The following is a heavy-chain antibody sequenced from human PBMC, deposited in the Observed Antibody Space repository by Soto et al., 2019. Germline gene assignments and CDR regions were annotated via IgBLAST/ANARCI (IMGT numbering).Heavy chain of an antibody. CDR2: INHSGST. D-gene: IGHD3-10*01. Sequence: SETLSLTCAVYGGSFSGYYWSWIRQPPGKGLEWIGEINHSGSTNYNPSLKSRVTISVDTSKNQFSLKLSSVTAAVTAVYYCARTRLLWFGEFGFRFDPWGQGTLVTVSS. V-gene: IGHV4-34*01. CDR1: GGSFSGYY. CDR3: ARTRLLWFGEFGFRFDP. J-gene: IGHJ5*02.